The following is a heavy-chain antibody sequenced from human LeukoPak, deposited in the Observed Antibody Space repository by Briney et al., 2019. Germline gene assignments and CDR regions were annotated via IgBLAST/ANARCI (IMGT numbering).Heavy chain of an antibody. J-gene: IGHJ4*02. CDR1: GFTFSSHG. V-gene: IGHV3-23*01. CDR3: ARGTGIARPDY. D-gene: IGHD6-6*01. CDR2: ISGSGDNT. Sequence: GGSLRLSCAASGFTFSSHGMSWVRQAPGKGLEWVSTISGSGDNTYYADSVKGRFTISRDNSKNTLYLQMNSLRAEDTAVYYCARGTGIARPDYWGQGTLVTVSS.